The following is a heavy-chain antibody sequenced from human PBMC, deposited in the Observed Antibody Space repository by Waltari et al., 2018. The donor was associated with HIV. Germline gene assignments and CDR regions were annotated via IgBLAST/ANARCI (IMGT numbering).Heavy chain of an antibody. CDR2: MNPNSGNT. Sequence: QVQLVQSGAAVKKPGASVKVSCKASGYTVSTYDINWVRPATGQGLEWMGWMNPNSGNTGYAQKFQGRVNMTRNSSIRTAYMELSSLRSDDTAVYYCSRGLHCTATSCLLYHGMDVWGQGTAVSVSS. J-gene: IGHJ6*02. V-gene: IGHV1-8*01. CDR1: GYTVSTYD. CDR3: SRGLHCTATSCLLYHGMDV. D-gene: IGHD2-2*01.